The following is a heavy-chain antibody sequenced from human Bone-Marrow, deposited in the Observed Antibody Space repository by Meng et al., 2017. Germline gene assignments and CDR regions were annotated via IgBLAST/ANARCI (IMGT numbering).Heavy chain of an antibody. CDR2: IIPILGIA. V-gene: IGHV1-69*04. J-gene: IGHJ3*02. CDR1: GGTFSSYT. Sequence: SVKVSCKASGGTFSSYTISWVRQAPGQGLEWMGRIIPILGIANYAQKFQGRVTITADKSTSTAYMELSSLRSEDTAVYYCARDTYSSSWYLASAFDIWGQGTMVT. D-gene: IGHD6-13*01. CDR3: ARDTYSSSWYLASAFDI.